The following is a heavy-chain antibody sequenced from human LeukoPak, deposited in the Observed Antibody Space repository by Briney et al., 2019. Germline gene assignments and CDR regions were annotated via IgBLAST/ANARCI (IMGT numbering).Heavy chain of an antibody. CDR3: ARHCADCGGEGFDY. CDR1: GGSISSYY. Sequence: SETLSLTCTVSGGSISSYYWSWIRQPPGKGLEWIGYIYYSGSTNYNPSLKSRVTISGDTSKNQFSLMLSSVTAADTAVYYCARHCADCGGEGFDYWGQGTLVTVSS. V-gene: IGHV4-59*08. D-gene: IGHD2-21*01. J-gene: IGHJ4*02. CDR2: IYYSGST.